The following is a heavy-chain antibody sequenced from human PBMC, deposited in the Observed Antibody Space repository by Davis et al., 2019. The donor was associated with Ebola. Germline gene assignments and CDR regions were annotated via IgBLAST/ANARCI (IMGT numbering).Heavy chain of an antibody. CDR2: IRYDGINK. CDR1: GFTFSASG. Sequence: GGSLRLSCAASGFTFSASGMHWVRQAPGKGLKWVSFIRYDGINKYYADSVKGRFTISRDDSKKTLYLQMNSLRDEDTAVYYCARSFSWGLDYWGQGTLVTVSS. D-gene: IGHD3-3*02. V-gene: IGHV3-30*02. CDR3: ARSFSWGLDY. J-gene: IGHJ4*02.